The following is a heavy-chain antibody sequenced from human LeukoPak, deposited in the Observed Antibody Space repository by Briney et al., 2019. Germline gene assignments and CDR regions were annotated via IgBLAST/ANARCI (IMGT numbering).Heavy chain of an antibody. CDR3: ARDQRLWWSRGVYYFDY. V-gene: IGHV1-2*02. CDR1: GYIFTGYY. Sequence: GASVKVSCKASGYIFTGYYMHWVRQAPGQGLEWMGWINPNSGGTNYAQKFQGRVTMTRDTSISTAYMELRRLRDDDTAVYYCARDQRLWWSRGVYYFDYWGQGTLVTVSS. J-gene: IGHJ4*02. D-gene: IGHD2-21*01. CDR2: INPNSGGT.